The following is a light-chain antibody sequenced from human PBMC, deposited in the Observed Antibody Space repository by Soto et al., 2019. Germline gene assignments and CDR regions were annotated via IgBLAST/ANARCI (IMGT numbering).Light chain of an antibody. CDR1: QSVSSSY. J-gene: IGKJ4*01. CDR3: QGYGSSLLT. CDR2: GAS. V-gene: IGKV3-20*01. Sequence: EIVLTQSPGTLSLSPGERATLSCRASQSVSSSYLAWYQQKPGQAPRLLIYGASSRATGIPDRFSGSGSGTDFAFNISRLEPEDFAVNYCQGYGSSLLTFGGGTKVVI.